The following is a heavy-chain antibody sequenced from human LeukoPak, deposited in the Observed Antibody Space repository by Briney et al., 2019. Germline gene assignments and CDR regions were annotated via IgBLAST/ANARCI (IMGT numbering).Heavy chain of an antibody. Sequence: PGGSLRLSCAASGFTFSSYAMSWVRQAPGKGLEWVSVISGSGGSTYYADSVKGRFTISRDNSKNTLYLQMNSLRAEDTALYSCAKDYGGNSDAFDIWGQGTVVTVSS. CDR2: ISGSGGST. J-gene: IGHJ3*02. V-gene: IGHV3-23*01. D-gene: IGHD4-23*01. CDR1: GFTFSSYA. CDR3: AKDYGGNSDAFDI.